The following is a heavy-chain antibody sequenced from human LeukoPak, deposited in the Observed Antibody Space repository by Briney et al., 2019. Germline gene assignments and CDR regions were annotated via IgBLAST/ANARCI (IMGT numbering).Heavy chain of an antibody. Sequence: GGSLRLSCAASGFTFSSYAMHWVRQAPGKGLEYVSAISSNGGSTYYANSVKGRFTISRDNSKNTLYLQMGSLRAEDMAVYYCARDFGSYYDSSDHGDYWGQGTLVTVST. D-gene: IGHD3-22*01. V-gene: IGHV3-64*01. CDR3: ARDFGSYYDSSDHGDY. CDR2: ISSNGGST. J-gene: IGHJ4*02. CDR1: GFTFSSYA.